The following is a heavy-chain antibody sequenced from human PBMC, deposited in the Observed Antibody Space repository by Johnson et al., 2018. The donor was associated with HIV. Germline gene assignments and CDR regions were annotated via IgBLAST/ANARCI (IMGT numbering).Heavy chain of an antibody. CDR3: ATYNFWSSYAFDI. CDR2: IYSGGST. Sequence: VQLVESGGGLIQPGGSLRLSCAASGFTVRSNYMSWVRQAPGKGLEWVSVIYSGGSTYYADSVKGRFTISRDNSKNTLYLQMNSLRAEDTAVYYCATYNFWSSYAFDIWGQGTTVTVSS. J-gene: IGHJ3*02. CDR1: GFTVRSNY. D-gene: IGHD3-3*01. V-gene: IGHV3-53*01.